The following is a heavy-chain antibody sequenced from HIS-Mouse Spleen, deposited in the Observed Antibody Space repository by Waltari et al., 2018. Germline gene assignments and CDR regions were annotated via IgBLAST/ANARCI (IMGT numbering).Heavy chain of an antibody. CDR1: GGSISSSSYY. Sequence: QLQLQESGPGLVKPSETLSLTCTFSGGSISSSSYYWGWIRQPPGKGLAWIGSIYYSGSTYYNPSLKSRVTMAVDTSKTQFSLKLSSVTAADTAVYYCARDYGDNWFDPWGQGTLVTVSS. V-gene: IGHV4-39*07. CDR2: IYYSGST. D-gene: IGHD4-17*01. CDR3: ARDYGDNWFDP. J-gene: IGHJ5*02.